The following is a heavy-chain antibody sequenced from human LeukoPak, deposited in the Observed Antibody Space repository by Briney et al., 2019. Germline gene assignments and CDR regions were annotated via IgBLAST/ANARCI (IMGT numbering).Heavy chain of an antibody. CDR1: GFTFSSYG. V-gene: IGHV3-30*03. CDR3: ARAGDRTEQLVPLYYFDY. J-gene: IGHJ4*02. D-gene: IGHD6-6*01. CDR2: ISYDGSNK. Sequence: PGRSLRLSCAASGFTFSSYGMHWVRQAPGKGLEWVAVISYDGSNKYYADSVKGRFTISRDNSKNTLYLQMNSLRAEDTAVYYCARAGDRTEQLVPLYYFDYWGQGTLVTVSS.